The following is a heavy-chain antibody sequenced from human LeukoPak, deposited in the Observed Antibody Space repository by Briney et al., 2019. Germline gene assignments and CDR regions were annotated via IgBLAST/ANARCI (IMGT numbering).Heavy chain of an antibody. D-gene: IGHD2-2*01. V-gene: IGHV4-59*12. CDR2: IYYSGST. CDR3: AREGDCSSTSCYWWFDP. CDR1: GVSISSYY. Sequence: SETLSLTCTVSGVSISSYYWSWIRQPPGKGLEWIGYIYYSGSTNYNPSLKSRVTISVDTSKNQFSLKLSSVTAADTAVYYCAREGDCSSTSCYWWFDPWGQGTLVTVSS. J-gene: IGHJ5*02.